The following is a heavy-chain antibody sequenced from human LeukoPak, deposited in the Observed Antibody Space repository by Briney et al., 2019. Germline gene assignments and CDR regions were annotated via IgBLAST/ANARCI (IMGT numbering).Heavy chain of an antibody. J-gene: IGHJ6*02. Sequence: GASVKVSCKASGYTFTGYNMHWVRQAPGQGLEWMGIINPSGGSTSYAQKFQGRVTMTRDTSTSTVYMELSSLRSEDTAVYYCARPYDILTGYPPYYYYGMDVWGQGTTVTVSS. V-gene: IGHV1-46*01. CDR2: INPSGGST. CDR3: ARPYDILTGYPPYYYYGMDV. D-gene: IGHD3-9*01. CDR1: GYTFTGYN.